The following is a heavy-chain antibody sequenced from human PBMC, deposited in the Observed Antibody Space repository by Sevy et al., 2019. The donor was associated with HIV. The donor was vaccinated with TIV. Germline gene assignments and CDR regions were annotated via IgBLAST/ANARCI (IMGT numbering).Heavy chain of an antibody. V-gene: IGHV4-59*01. D-gene: IGHD3-10*01. J-gene: IGHJ5*02. CDR2: IYYSGST. Sequence: SETLSLTCTVSGGSISSYYWSWIRQPPGKGLEWIGYIYYSGSTNYNPSLKSRVTISVDTSKNQFSLKLGSVTAADTAGYYCARGHVWFRWFDPWGQGTLVTVSS. CDR1: GGSISSYY. CDR3: ARGHVWFRWFDP.